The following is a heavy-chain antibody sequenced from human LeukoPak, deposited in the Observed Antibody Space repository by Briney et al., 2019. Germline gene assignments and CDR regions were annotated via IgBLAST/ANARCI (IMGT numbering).Heavy chain of an antibody. CDR1: GGSFSGYY. J-gene: IGHJ1*01. CDR3: ASAIAAAGTRYFQH. D-gene: IGHD6-13*01. V-gene: IGHV4-34*01. Sequence: PSETLSLTCAVYGGSFSGYYWSWIRQPPGKGLEWIGEINHSGSTNYNPSLKSRVTISVDTSKNQFSLKLSSVTAADTAVYYCASAIAAAGTRYFQHWGQGTLVTVSS. CDR2: INHSGST.